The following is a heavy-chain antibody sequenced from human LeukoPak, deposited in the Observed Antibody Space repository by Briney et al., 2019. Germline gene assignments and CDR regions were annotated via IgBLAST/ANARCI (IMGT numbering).Heavy chain of an antibody. CDR3: ARVLFLEWPPGRAFDI. CDR2: IKQDGSEK. D-gene: IGHD3-3*01. Sequence: PGGSLRLSCAASGFTFSRYWMSWVRQAPGKGLEWVANIKQDGSEKYYVDSVKGRFTISRDNAKNSLYLQMNSLRAEDTAVYYCARVLFLEWPPGRAFDIWGQGTMVTVSS. V-gene: IGHV3-7*01. J-gene: IGHJ3*02. CDR1: GFTFSRYW.